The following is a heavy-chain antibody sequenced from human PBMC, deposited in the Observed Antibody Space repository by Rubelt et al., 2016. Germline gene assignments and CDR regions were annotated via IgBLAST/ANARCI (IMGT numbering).Heavy chain of an antibody. V-gene: IGHV3-23*01. Sequence: EVHLLESGGGLVQPGGSLRLSCAASGFTFSSYAMTWVRQAPGKGLEWVSAVSGRGGSTYYADSVKGRFTISSDSSKNTLYLQMNSLRAEDTAVYYCAKDRHIYGSSPFDYWGQGTLVTVSS. J-gene: IGHJ4*02. CDR3: AKDRHIYGSSPFDY. D-gene: IGHD5-18*01. CDR1: GFTFSSYA. CDR2: VSGRGGST.